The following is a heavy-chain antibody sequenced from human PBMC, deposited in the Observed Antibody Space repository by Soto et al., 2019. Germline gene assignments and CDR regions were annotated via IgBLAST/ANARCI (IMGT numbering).Heavy chain of an antibody. D-gene: IGHD6-19*01. J-gene: IGHJ4*02. V-gene: IGHV1-18*01. CDR3: ARDDIGVAVAVNFDY. CDR1: GYTFTSYG. CDR2: ISVYNGNT. Sequence: GASVKVSCKASGYTFTSYGISWVRQAPGQGLEWMGWISVYNGNTNYAQKLQGRVTMTTDTSTSTAYMELRSLRSDDTAVYYCARDDIGVAVAVNFDYWGQGTLVTVSS.